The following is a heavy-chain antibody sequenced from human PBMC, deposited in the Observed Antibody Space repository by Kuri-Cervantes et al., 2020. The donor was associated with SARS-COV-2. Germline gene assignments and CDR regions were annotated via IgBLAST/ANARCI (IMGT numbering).Heavy chain of an antibody. V-gene: IGHV4-59*01. CDR3: ARRFGDYGQFDY. J-gene: IGHJ4*02. CDR1: GGSISSYY. CDR2: IYFTGNT. Sequence: ESLKISCSVSGGSISSYYWSWIRQPPGKGLEWIGNIYFTGNTNYNPALGSRVTISIDTPKNQFSPMLGSLTAADTAVYYCARRFGDYGQFDYRGQGTLVTVSS. D-gene: IGHD2-21*01.